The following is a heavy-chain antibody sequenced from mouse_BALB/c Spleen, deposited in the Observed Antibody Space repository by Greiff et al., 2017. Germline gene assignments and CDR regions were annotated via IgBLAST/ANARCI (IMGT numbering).Heavy chain of an antibody. CDR2: INPSNGGT. CDR3: TRSADYDWFAY. D-gene: IGHD2-4*01. V-gene: IGHV1S81*02. J-gene: IGHJ3*01. Sequence: VKLMESGAELVKPGASVKLSCKASGYTFTSYYMYWVKQRPGQGLEWIGEINPSNGGTNFNEKFKSKATLTVDKSSSTAYMQLSSLTSEDSAVYYCTRSADYDWFAYWGQGTLVTVSA. CDR1: GYTFTSYY.